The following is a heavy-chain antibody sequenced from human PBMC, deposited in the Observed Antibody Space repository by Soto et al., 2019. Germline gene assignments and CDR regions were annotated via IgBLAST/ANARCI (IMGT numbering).Heavy chain of an antibody. Sequence: TSEALSLTCTVSGGSISRYYWSWIRQPPGKGLEWIGYIYYSGSTNYNPSLKSRVTISVDTSKNQFSLKLSSVTAADTAVYYCARAKGGYCSGGSCYSDDYYYYYYGMDVWGQGTTVTVSS. CDR2: IYYSGST. V-gene: IGHV4-59*01. J-gene: IGHJ6*02. CDR3: ARAKGGYCSGGSCYSDDYYYYYYGMDV. D-gene: IGHD2-15*01. CDR1: GGSISRYY.